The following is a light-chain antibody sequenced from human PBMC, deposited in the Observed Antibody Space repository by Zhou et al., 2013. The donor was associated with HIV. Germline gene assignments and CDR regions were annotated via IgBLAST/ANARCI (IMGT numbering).Light chain of an antibody. CDR2: DVS. Sequence: QMTQSPSSLSASVGDRVTITCRASQGITSALAWYQQKPGKAPKLLIYDVSTLESGVPSRFSGSRSGTDFTLTISSLQPEDVATYYCQQSTSTPLTFGGGTKVEIK. CDR1: QGITSA. J-gene: IGKJ4*01. V-gene: IGKV1-13*02. CDR3: QQSTSTPLT.